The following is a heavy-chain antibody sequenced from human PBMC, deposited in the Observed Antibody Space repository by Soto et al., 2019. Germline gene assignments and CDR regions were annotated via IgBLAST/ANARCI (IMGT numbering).Heavy chain of an antibody. D-gene: IGHD3-3*01. V-gene: IGHV4-61*01. CDR1: CGSVRSGSYY. J-gene: IGHJ4*02. CDR3: AREGGTIFGVDNFDS. CDR2: ISYSGST. Sequence: PSETLSLTCTVSCGSVRSGSYYWSWIRQPPGKGLEWIGYISYSGSTNYNPSLKSRVTISVDTSKNQFSLNLNSVTAADTAVYYCAREGGTIFGVDNFDSWGQGTLVTVSS.